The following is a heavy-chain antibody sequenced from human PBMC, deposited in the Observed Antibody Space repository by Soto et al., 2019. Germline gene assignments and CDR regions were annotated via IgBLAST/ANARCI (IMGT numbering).Heavy chain of an antibody. CDR3: ARGGGYDYPYYYYYGMDV. CDR2: IYYSGST. J-gene: IGHJ6*02. D-gene: IGHD5-12*01. CDR1: GGSIISGGYY. Sequence: SETLSLTCTVSGGSIISGGYYWSWIRQHPGKGLEWIGYIYYSGSTYYNPSLKSRVTISVDTSKNQFSLKLSSVTAADTAVYYCARGGGYDYPYYYYYGMDVWGQGTTVTVPS. V-gene: IGHV4-31*03.